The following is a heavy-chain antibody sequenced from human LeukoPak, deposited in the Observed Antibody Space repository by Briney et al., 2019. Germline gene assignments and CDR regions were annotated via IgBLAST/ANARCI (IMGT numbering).Heavy chain of an antibody. V-gene: IGHV4-31*03. CDR2: IHYSGNT. CDR3: AREYCSSSNCNPPDY. D-gene: IGHD2-2*01. Sequence: SQNLSLTCTVSAGSISNGARYWSWIRQHPGKGLDSIGYIHYSGNTYYNPTLKSRVTISVDTSKSQFSLKLNSVTAADTAVYYCAREYCSSSNCNPPDYWGQGTLVTVSS. CDR1: AGSISNGARY. J-gene: IGHJ4*02.